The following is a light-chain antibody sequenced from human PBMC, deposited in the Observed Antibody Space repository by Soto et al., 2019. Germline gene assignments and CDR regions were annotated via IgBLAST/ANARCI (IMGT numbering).Light chain of an antibody. CDR1: QSVSSSY. CDR3: QQYGSSPPIT. Sequence: EIALTQSPGTLSSSPGERVTLSCRASQSVSSSYLAWYQQKPGQAPRLLIYGASSRATGIPDRFSGSGSGTDFTLTISRLEPEDFAVYYCQQYGSSPPITFGQGTRLEIK. CDR2: GAS. V-gene: IGKV3-20*01. J-gene: IGKJ5*01.